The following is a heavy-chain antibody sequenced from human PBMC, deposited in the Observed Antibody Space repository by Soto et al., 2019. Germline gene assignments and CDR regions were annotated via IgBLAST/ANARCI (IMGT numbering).Heavy chain of an antibody. Sequence: RASVKVSCKASGFIFTGYYIHWVRQVPGQGLEWMGWIKSNGGDPKYAQKFQDRVTMTRDTSMDTVYMELSSLRSDDSAVYYCARDERSYGEPPFDYWGQGTLVTVSS. CDR2: IKSNGGDP. CDR1: GFIFTGYY. D-gene: IGHD3-16*01. V-gene: IGHV1-2*02. CDR3: ARDERSYGEPPFDY. J-gene: IGHJ4*02.